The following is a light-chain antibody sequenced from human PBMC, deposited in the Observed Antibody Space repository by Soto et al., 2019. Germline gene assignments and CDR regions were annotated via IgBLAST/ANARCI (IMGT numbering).Light chain of an antibody. V-gene: IGLV2-14*01. CDR3: SSYTSSSTLLYV. CDR2: DVS. J-gene: IGLJ1*01. CDR1: SSDVGGYNY. Sequence: QSALTQPASVSGSPGQSITISCTGTSSDVGGYNYVSWYQQHPGKAPKLIIYDVSNRPSGVSNRFSGSKSGNTASLTISGLQAEDEADYYCSSYTSSSTLLYVFGTGTKHRP.